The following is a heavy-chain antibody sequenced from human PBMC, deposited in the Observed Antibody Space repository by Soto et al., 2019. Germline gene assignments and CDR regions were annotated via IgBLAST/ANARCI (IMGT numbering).Heavy chain of an antibody. D-gene: IGHD3-10*01. Sequence: HLQLQESGPGLVKPSETLSLTCTVSDDSITSGAYYWGLIRQPPGKGLQWIGSIQYRGSTYSNPSLKRRVTMSLDTAKNQFSLRLTSVTAADTAVYFCAGMFWVGDLLFDYWGQGTLVTVSS. J-gene: IGHJ4*02. V-gene: IGHV4-39*01. CDR2: IQYRGST. CDR1: DDSITSGAYY. CDR3: AGMFWVGDLLFDY.